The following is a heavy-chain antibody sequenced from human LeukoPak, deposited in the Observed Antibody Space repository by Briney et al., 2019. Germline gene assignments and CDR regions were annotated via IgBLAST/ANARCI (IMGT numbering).Heavy chain of an antibody. D-gene: IGHD6-13*01. J-gene: IGHJ5*02. Sequence: GGSLRLSCAASGFTFSNYWMSWVRQAPGKGLEWVSVIYSGGSTYYADSVKGRFTISRDNSKNTLYLQMNSLRAEDTAVYYCARVSRIAAAGELNWFDPWGQGTLVTVSS. CDR2: IYSGGST. CDR3: ARVSRIAAAGELNWFDP. CDR1: GFTFSNYW. V-gene: IGHV3-53*01.